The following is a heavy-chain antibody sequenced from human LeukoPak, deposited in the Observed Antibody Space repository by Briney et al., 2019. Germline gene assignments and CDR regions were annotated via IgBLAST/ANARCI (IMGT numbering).Heavy chain of an antibody. J-gene: IGHJ4*02. CDR3: AREGGITFGGVIAPPLDY. CDR1: GFTFSSYS. CDR2: ISSSSSYI. V-gene: IGHV3-21*01. D-gene: IGHD3-16*02. Sequence: GSLRLSCAASGFTFSSYSMNWVRQAPGKGLEWVSSISSSSSYIYYADSVKGRFTISRDNAKNSLYLQMNSLRAEDTAVYYCAREGGITFGGVIAPPLDYWGQGTLVTVSS.